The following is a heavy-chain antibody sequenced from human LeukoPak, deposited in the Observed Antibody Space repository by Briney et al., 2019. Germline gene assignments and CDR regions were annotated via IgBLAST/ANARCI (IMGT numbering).Heavy chain of an antibody. J-gene: IGHJ4*02. CDR3: ARVAEAAAFDY. D-gene: IGHD6-13*01. CDR2: ISSSSSYI. Sequence: GGSLRLSCAAFGFTFSSYSMNWVRQAPGKGLEWVSSISSSSSYIYYADSVKGRFTISRDNAKSSLYLQMNSLRADDTAVYYCARVAEAAAFDYWGQGTLVTVSS. CDR1: GFTFSSYS. V-gene: IGHV3-21*01.